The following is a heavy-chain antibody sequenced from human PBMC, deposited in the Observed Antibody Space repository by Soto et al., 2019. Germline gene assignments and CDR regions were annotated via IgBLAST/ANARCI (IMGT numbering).Heavy chain of an antibody. J-gene: IGHJ4*02. D-gene: IGHD2-8*01. Sequence: ASVKVSCKASGYTFTGYYMHWVRQAPGQGLEWMGWINPNSGGTNYAQKFQGRVTMTRDTSISTAYMELNSLRAEDTAVYYCARDLNGQGDWGQGTLVTVSS. V-gene: IGHV1-2*02. CDR3: ARDLNGQGD. CDR1: GYTFTGYY. CDR2: INPNSGGT.